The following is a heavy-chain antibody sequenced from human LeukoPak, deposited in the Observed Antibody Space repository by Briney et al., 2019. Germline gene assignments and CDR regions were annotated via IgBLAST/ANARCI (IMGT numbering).Heavy chain of an antibody. Sequence: ASVKVSCKAYGYTFINYYMHWVRQAPGQGLEWMGIINPSGGSTNYAQKFQGRVTMTSDTSTSTVYMELSSLRSEDMAVYYCARTYHYDSSGYYFGYWGQGTLVTVSS. CDR3: ARTYHYDSSGYYFGY. CDR2: INPSGGST. CDR1: GYTFINYY. J-gene: IGHJ4*02. V-gene: IGHV1-46*01. D-gene: IGHD3-22*01.